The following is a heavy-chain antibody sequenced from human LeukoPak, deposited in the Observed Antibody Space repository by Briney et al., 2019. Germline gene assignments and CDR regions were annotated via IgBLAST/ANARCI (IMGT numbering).Heavy chain of an antibody. D-gene: IGHD3-10*01. CDR1: GDSISSSFYY. V-gene: IGHV4-39*07. J-gene: IGHJ4*02. CDR2: IHYSGST. Sequence: PSETLSLTCTVSGDSISSSFYYWGWIRQPPGKGLEWIGNIHYSGSTYYSPSLKSRVTISVDTSKNQFSLKLSSVTAADTAVYYCASRVIRGVISPDFSFGYWGQGTLVTVSS. CDR3: ASRVIRGVISPDFSFGY.